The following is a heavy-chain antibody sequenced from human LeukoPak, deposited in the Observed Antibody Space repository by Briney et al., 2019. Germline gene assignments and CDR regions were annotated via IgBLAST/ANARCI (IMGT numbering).Heavy chain of an antibody. CDR2: LSSSGGST. J-gene: IGHJ4*02. D-gene: IGHD6-13*01. Sequence: GVSVRLSCAASRFTFSSYSMHWVRQAPGKGLDYVSALSSSGGSTYYANSVKGRFTVSRDNSKNTLYLQMGSLRGEDMAVYYCARGASASWSSPFDYWGQGTLVTVSS. CDR3: ARGASASWSSPFDY. CDR1: RFTFSSYS. V-gene: IGHV3-64*01.